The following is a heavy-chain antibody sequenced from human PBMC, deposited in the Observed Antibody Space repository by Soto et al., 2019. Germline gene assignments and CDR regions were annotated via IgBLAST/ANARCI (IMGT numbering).Heavy chain of an antibody. V-gene: IGHV1-69*04. J-gene: IGHJ5*02. Sequence: SVKVSCKASGGTFRSSTISWVRQAPGQGLEWMGRIIPILGIANYAQKFQGRVTITADKSTSTAYMELSSLRSEDTAVYYCARDGQPYCSSTSCYGSNWFDPWGQGTLVTVSS. CDR2: IIPILGIA. D-gene: IGHD2-2*01. CDR3: ARDGQPYCSSTSCYGSNWFDP. CDR1: GGTFRSST.